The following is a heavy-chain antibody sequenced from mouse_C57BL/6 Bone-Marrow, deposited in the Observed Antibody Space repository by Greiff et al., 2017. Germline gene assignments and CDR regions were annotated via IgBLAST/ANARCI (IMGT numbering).Heavy chain of an antibody. CDR2: IDPSDSYT. CDR3: AREGGYYGFDY. D-gene: IGHD1-1*01. Sequence: VQLQQPGAELVKPGASVKLSCKASGYTFTSYWMQWVKQRPGQGLEWIGEIDPSDSYTNYNQKFKGKAPLTVDTSSSTAYMQLSSLTSEDSAVYYCAREGGYYGFDYWGQGTTLTVSS. V-gene: IGHV1-50*01. J-gene: IGHJ2*01. CDR1: GYTFTSYW.